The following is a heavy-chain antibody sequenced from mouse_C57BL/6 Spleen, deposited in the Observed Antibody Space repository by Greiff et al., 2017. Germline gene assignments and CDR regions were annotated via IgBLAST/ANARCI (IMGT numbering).Heavy chain of an antibody. CDR1: GFSLTSYG. V-gene: IGHV2-2*01. J-gene: IGHJ3*01. Sequence: QVQLKESGPGLVQPSQSLSITCTVSGFSLTSYGVHWVRQSPGKGLEWLGVIWSGGSTDYNAAFISRLSISKDNSKSQVFFKMNSLQADDTAIYYCARDRGVTGAWFAYWGQGTLVTVSA. CDR2: IWSGGST. CDR3: ARDRGVTGAWFAY. D-gene: IGHD4-1*01.